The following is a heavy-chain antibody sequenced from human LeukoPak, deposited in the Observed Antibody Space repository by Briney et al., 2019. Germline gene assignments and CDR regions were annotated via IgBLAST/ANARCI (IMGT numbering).Heavy chain of an antibody. CDR3: ARDSSGYYRIDY. D-gene: IGHD3-22*01. V-gene: IGHV4-61*01. Sequence: SETLTLTCTVSGGSVSSGSYYWSWIRQPPGKGLEWIGYIYYSGSAKYNPSLKSRVTISVDTSKNQYSLKLTSVTAADTAVYYCARDSSGYYRIDYWGQGTLVTVSS. CDR1: GGSVSSGSYY. J-gene: IGHJ4*02. CDR2: IYYSGSA.